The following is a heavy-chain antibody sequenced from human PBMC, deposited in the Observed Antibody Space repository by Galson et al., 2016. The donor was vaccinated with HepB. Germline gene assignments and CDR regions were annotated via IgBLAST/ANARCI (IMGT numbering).Heavy chain of an antibody. V-gene: IGHV3-23*03. D-gene: IGHD3-10*01. CDR3: ARDEYYGSGILND. J-gene: IGHJ1*01. CDR1: GFTFKKFG. Sequence: SLRLSCAGSGFTFKKFGMTWVRQAPGKGLQWVSVVNSGGSASYAASVMGRFTISKDHSKNTPHLQVNSLRVEDTPAYYCARDEYYGSGILNDWGQGTLLTV. CDR2: VNSGGSA.